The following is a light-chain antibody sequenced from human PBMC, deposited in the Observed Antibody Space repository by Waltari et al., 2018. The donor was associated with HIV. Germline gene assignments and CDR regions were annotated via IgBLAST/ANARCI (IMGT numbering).Light chain of an antibody. CDR1: RTILYSSENRDC. Sequence: DIVMTQSPNSLAVSLGERAPINCRSSRTILYSSENRDCLAWYQQQPGQSPKVLIYWASTRASGVPDRFSGSGSGTNFSLTISALQSDDVALYYCQQYYTPGPTFGGGTKVEIK. V-gene: IGKV4-1*01. J-gene: IGKJ4*01. CDR2: WAS. CDR3: QQYYTPGPT.